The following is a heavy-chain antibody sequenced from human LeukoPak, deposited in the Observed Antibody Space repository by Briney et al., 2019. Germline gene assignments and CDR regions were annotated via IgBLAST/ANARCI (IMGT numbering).Heavy chain of an antibody. CDR3: ARERGETTVGRYYYYGMDV. Sequence: GGSLRLSCAASGFTFSSYAMSWVRQAPGKGLEWVSAISGSGGSTYYADSVKGRFTISRDNSKSTLYLQMNSLRAEDTAVYYCARERGETTVGRYYYYGMDVWGQGTTVTVSS. V-gene: IGHV3-23*01. J-gene: IGHJ6*02. CDR2: ISGSGGST. D-gene: IGHD3-16*01. CDR1: GFTFSSYA.